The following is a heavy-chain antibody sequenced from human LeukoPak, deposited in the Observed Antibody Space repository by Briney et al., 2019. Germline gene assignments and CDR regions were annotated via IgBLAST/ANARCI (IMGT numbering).Heavy chain of an antibody. CDR1: GYSFTTYW. D-gene: IGHD3-10*01. Sequence: GESLEISCKGYGYSFTTYWIGWVRQMPGKGLEWMGIIYPGDSDSRYSEAFDGQVTLAVDKSANTAYLQWHTLQAWDTAMYYCARLPSRASSWYFDVWGRGTLVTVSS. CDR3: ARLPSRASSWYFDV. J-gene: IGHJ2*01. CDR2: IYPGDSDS. V-gene: IGHV5-51*01.